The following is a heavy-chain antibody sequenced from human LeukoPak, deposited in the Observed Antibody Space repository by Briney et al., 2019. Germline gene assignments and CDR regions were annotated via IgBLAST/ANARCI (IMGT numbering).Heavy chain of an antibody. V-gene: IGHV4-31*03. CDR2: IYYSGST. D-gene: IGHD6-13*01. J-gene: IGHJ6*02. CDR3: ARTRIAAAGPYVYYYGMDV. Sequence: SETLSLTCTVSGGSISSGGYYWSWIRQHPGKGLEWIGYIYYSGSTYYNPSLKSRVTISVDTSKNQFSLKLNSVTAADTAVYYCARTRIAAAGPYVYYYGMDVWGQGTTVTVSS. CDR1: GGSISSGGYY.